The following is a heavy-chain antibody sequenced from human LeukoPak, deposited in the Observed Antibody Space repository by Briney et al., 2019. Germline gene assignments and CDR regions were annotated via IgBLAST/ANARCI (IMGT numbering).Heavy chain of an antibody. CDR2: MTTSGNTI. V-gene: IGHV3-48*02. D-gene: IGHD1-26*01. J-gene: IGHJ4*02. CDR1: GITFSGYS. CDR3: ARVGGATAVTMYFEY. Sequence: PGGSLRLSCVVSGITFSGYSMIWVRQAPGKELEWLSFMTTSGNTIFYAESVKDRFTISRDNAKKSLYLQMNSLRDEDTAVYYCARVGGATAVTMYFEYWGQGTLVTVSS.